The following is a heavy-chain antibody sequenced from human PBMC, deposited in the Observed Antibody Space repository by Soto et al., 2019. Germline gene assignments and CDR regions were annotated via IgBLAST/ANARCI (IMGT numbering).Heavy chain of an antibody. Sequence: ASVKVSCKATGYIFTTYFMHWLRQAPGQGLEWMGIINPSGGRTTYAQNFQGRVTMTRDTSTSTVYMELSSLRSEDTAVYYCARDSCPTASCAGGRNHFDPWGQGTPDTVSS. CDR2: INPSGGRT. V-gene: IGHV1-46*01. CDR3: ARDSCPTASCAGGRNHFDP. J-gene: IGHJ5*02. D-gene: IGHD3-16*01. CDR1: GYIFTTYF.